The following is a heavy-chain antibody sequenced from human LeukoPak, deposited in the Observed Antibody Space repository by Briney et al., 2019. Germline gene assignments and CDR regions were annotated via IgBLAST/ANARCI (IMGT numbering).Heavy chain of an antibody. CDR3: ARDRGRTVTTVVGAFDI. CDR2: ISSSSSYI. Sequence: PGGSLRLSCAASGFTFSSYSMNWVRQAPGKGLEWVSSISSSSSYIYYADSVKGRFTISRDNAKNSLYLQMNSLRAEDTAVYYCARDRGRTVTTVVGAFDIWGQGTMVTVSS. J-gene: IGHJ3*02. CDR1: GFTFSSYS. V-gene: IGHV3-21*01. D-gene: IGHD4-17*01.